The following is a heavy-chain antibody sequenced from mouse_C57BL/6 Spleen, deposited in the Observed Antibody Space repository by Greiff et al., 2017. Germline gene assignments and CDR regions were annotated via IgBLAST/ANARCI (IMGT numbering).Heavy chain of an antibody. CDR1: GFTFSDYY. D-gene: IGHD4-1*01. J-gene: IGHJ3*01. CDR3: ASTNWDGAWFAY. V-gene: IGHV5-12*01. Sequence: EVQGVESGGGLVQPGGSLKLSCAASGFTFSDYYMYWVRQTPEKRLEWVAYISNGGGSTSYPDTVKGRFIISRDNAKNTLYLQMSRLKSEDTAMYYCASTNWDGAWFAYWGQGTLVTVSA. CDR2: ISNGGGST.